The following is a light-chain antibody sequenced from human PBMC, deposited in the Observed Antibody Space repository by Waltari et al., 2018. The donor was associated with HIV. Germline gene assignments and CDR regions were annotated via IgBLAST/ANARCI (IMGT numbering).Light chain of an antibody. CDR3: QSYDSTLSGPRV. J-gene: IGLJ1*01. Sequence: QSVLTQPPSVSGAPGQGVTISCTGSSSNIGAGYDVHWYRHLPGTAPKLLIHENTTRPSGVPDRFSGSRSGTSASLAISGLQADDEADYYCQSYDSTLSGPRVFGTGTKVTVL. CDR2: ENT. V-gene: IGLV1-40*01. CDR1: SSNIGAGYD.